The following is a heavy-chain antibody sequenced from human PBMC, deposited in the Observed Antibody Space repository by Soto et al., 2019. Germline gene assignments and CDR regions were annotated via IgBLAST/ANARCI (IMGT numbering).Heavy chain of an antibody. CDR2: MNPNSGNT. CDR3: ARAYSSSPLYYYYYMDV. CDR1: GYTFTSYD. V-gene: IGHV1-8*01. Sequence: GASVKVSCKASGYTFTSYDINWVRQATGQGLEWMGWMNPNSGNTGYAQKFQGRVTMTRNTSISTAYMELSSLRSEDTAVYYCARAYSSSPLYYYYYMDVWGKGTTVTVFS. D-gene: IGHD6-6*01. J-gene: IGHJ6*03.